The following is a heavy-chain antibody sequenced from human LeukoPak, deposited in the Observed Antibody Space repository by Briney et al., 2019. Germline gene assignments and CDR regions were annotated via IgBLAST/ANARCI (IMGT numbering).Heavy chain of an antibody. CDR3: ARLLLSERGVDY. J-gene: IGHJ4*02. V-gene: IGHV5-51*01. CDR2: LYPGNADT. CDR1: GYSFTSYW. Sequence: GESLKIFCRGSGYSFTSYWIALVRQRPGKGVGWMSILYPGNADTRYRQSFQGQLTISADTSISTTYLQCSTLKATDTAIYYCARLLLSERGVDYWGQGPLVTASP. D-gene: IGHD2/OR15-2a*01.